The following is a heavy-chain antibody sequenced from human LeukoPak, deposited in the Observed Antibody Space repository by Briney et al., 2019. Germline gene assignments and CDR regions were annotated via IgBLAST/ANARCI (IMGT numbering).Heavy chain of an antibody. CDR1: GGSVSGDGYY. CDR3: AREVYDTSGYRLDY. Sequence: SETLSLTCTVSGGSVSGDGYYWSWIRQSPGKGLESIGYIFYSGSTNYNPSLKSRVTISVDTSNNQFSLKLSSVTAADTAVYYCAREVYDTSGYRLDYWGQGTLVTVSS. CDR2: IFYSGST. V-gene: IGHV4-61*08. D-gene: IGHD3-22*01. J-gene: IGHJ4*02.